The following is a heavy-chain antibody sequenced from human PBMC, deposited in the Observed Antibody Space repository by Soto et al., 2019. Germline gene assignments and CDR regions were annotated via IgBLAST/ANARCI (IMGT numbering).Heavy chain of an antibody. D-gene: IGHD3-22*01. J-gene: IGHJ5*02. CDR1: GFTFSNAW. CDR3: TTDHPYTYDGSCYHP. V-gene: IGHV3-15*07. CDR2: IKSKTDGGTT. Sequence: GGSLRLSCAGSGFTFSNAWINWVRQGPGKGLEWVGRIKSKTDGGTTDYVAPVKGRFTISRDDSRNNVYLQMNSLRTEDTAVYYCTTDHPYTYDGSCYHPWGPGTLVTSPQ.